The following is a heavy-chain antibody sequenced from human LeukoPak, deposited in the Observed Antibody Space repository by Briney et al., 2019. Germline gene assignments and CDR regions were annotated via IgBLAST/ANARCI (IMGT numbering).Heavy chain of an antibody. J-gene: IGHJ6*03. CDR3: ARDSLGDNWKQPPYYYYYYMDV. CDR1: GGTFSSYA. D-gene: IGHD1-20*01. V-gene: IGHV1-69*05. Sequence: SVKVSCKASGGTFSSYATSWVRQAPGQGLEWMGGIIPIFGTANYAQKFQGRVTITTDESTSTAYMELSSLRSEDTAVYYCARDSLGDNWKQPPYYYYYYMDVWGKGTTVTVSS. CDR2: IIPIFGTA.